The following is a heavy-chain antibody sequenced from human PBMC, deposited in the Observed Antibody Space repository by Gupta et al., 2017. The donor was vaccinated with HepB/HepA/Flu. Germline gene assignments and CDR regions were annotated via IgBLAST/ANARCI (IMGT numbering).Heavy chain of an antibody. Sequence: EVQLVESGGGLVQPGGSLRLSCAASGSTFSKFWMHWVRQAPGTGQEWVANINYDGSKMYYADSVRGRFTISRDNAKNSLFLQMNRLRAEDTAVYYCARDTNDDSLSWFDPWGQGTLVTVSS. J-gene: IGHJ5*02. V-gene: IGHV3-7*01. CDR3: ARDTNDDSLSWFDP. D-gene: IGHD3-9*01. CDR2: INYDGSKM. CDR1: GSTFSKFW.